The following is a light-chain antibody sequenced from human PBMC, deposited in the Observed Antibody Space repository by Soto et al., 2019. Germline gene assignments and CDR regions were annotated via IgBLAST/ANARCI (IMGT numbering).Light chain of an antibody. CDR1: QSVSSSY. CDR2: DAS. Sequence: EIVLTQSPGTLSLSPGERATLSCRASQSVSSSYLAWYQQKPGQAPRLLIYDASSRATGIPDRFSGSGSGTDFTLTISSLEPEDFAVYYCQQYGISPLTFGQGTKVEIK. J-gene: IGKJ1*01. V-gene: IGKV3-20*01. CDR3: QQYGISPLT.